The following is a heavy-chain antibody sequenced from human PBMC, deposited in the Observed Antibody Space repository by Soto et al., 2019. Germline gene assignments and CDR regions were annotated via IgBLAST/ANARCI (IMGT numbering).Heavy chain of an antibody. J-gene: IGHJ4*02. CDR2: IYSGGTT. CDR3: ARESLHSSGYFDY. CDR1: GFTVSSNY. V-gene: IGHV3-53*01. D-gene: IGHD3-22*01. Sequence: GGSLRLSCAASGFTVSSNYMSWVRQAPGKGLEWVSLIYSGGTTYYADSVKGRFTISRDNSKNTLYLQMNSLRAEDTAAYYCARESLHSSGYFDYWGQGTLVTVSS.